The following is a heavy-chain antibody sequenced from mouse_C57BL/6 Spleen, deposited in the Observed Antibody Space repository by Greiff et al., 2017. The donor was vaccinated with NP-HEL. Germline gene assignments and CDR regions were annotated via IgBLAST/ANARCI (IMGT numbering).Heavy chain of an antibody. J-gene: IGHJ1*03. V-gene: IGHV14-4*01. CDR3: ATRSTVVATEYFDV. CDR1: GFNIKDDY. Sequence: VQLKQSGAELVRPGASVKLSCTASGFNIKDDYMHWVKQRPEQGLEWIGWIDPENGDTEYASKFQGKATITADTSSNTAYLQLSSLTSEDTAVYYCATRSTVVATEYFDVWGTGTTVTVSS. CDR2: IDPENGDT. D-gene: IGHD1-1*01.